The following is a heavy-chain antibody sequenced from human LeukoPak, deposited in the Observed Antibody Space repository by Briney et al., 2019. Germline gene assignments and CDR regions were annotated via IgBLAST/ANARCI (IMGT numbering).Heavy chain of an antibody. J-gene: IGHJ3*02. Sequence: SETLSLTCAVSGGSISSSNWWSWVRQPPGKGLEWIGEIYHSGSTNYNPSLKSRVTISVDTSKNQFSLKLSSVTAADTAVYYCARGGSYGYDDAFDIWGQGTMVTVSS. CDR3: ARGGSYGYDDAFDI. CDR2: IYHSGST. CDR1: GGSISSSNW. V-gene: IGHV4-4*02. D-gene: IGHD5-18*01.